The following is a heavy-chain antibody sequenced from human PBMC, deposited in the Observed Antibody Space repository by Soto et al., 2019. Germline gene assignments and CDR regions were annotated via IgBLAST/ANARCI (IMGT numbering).Heavy chain of an antibody. Sequence: QVQLVESGGGVVQPGRSLRLSCAASGFTFSSYGMHWVRQAPGKGLEWVAVISYDGSNKYYADSVKGRFTISRDNSKNTLYLQMNSLRAEDTAVYYCAKEIAVAGMHYYYGMDVWGQGTTVTVSS. D-gene: IGHD6-19*01. CDR3: AKEIAVAGMHYYYGMDV. CDR1: GFTFSSYG. CDR2: ISYDGSNK. J-gene: IGHJ6*02. V-gene: IGHV3-30*18.